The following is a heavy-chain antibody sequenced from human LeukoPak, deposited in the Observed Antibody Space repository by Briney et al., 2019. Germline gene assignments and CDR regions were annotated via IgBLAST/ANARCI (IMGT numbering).Heavy chain of an antibody. D-gene: IGHD3-22*01. Sequence: GGSLRLSCAASGFTVSSNYMSWVRQAPGKGLEWVSVIYSGGSTYYADSVKGRFTISRDNSKNTLYLQMNSLRAEDTAVYYCARDYYDSSGYLYYYYYGMDVWGQGTTVTVSS. CDR3: ARDYYDSSGYLYYYYYGMDV. J-gene: IGHJ6*02. CDR2: IYSGGST. CDR1: GFTVSSNY. V-gene: IGHV3-53*01.